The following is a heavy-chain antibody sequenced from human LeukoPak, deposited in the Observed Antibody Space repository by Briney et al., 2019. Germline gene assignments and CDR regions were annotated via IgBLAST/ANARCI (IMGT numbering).Heavy chain of an antibody. CDR1: GGSFSGYY. V-gene: IGHV4-34*01. CDR3: ASTTYYYDSSGYYFDY. Sequence: SETLSLTCAVYGGSFSGYYWSWIRQPPGKGLEWIGEINHSGSTNYNPSLKSRVTISVDTSKNQFSLKLSSVTAAGTAVYYCASTTYYYDSSGYYFDYWGQGTLVTVSS. D-gene: IGHD3-22*01. CDR2: INHSGST. J-gene: IGHJ4*02.